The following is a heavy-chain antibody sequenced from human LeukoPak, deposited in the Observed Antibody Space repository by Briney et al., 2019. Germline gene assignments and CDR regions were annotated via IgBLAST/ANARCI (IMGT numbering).Heavy chain of an antibody. J-gene: IGHJ4*02. Sequence: ASVKVSCKASGYTLTDYYMHWVRQAPGQGLEWMGRINPNSGGTNYAQKFQGRVTMTRDTSTSTVYMELSSLRSEDTAVYYCARDPSIEWGQGTLVTVSS. CDR3: ARDPSIE. CDR1: GYTLTDYY. V-gene: IGHV1-2*06. CDR2: INPNSGGT. D-gene: IGHD3-22*01.